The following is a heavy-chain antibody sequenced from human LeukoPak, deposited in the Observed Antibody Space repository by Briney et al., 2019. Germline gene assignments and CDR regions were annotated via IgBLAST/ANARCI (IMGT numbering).Heavy chain of an antibody. D-gene: IGHD3-10*01. Sequence: PGGSLRLSCAASGFTFDDYGMSWVRHAPGKGLEWVSGINWNGGSTGYADSVKGRFTISRDNAKNSLYLQMNSLRAEDTALYYCARDKRNYYGSGSPDYWGQGTLVTVSS. J-gene: IGHJ4*02. CDR3: ARDKRNYYGSGSPDY. CDR1: GFTFDDYG. V-gene: IGHV3-20*04. CDR2: INWNGGST.